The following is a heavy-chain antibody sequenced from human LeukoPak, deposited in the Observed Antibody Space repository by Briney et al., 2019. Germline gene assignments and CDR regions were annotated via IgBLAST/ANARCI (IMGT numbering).Heavy chain of an antibody. CDR2: INHSGST. Sequence: SETLSLTCAVSGGSFSGYYWSWIRQPPGKGLEWIGEINHSGSTNYNPSLKSRVTISVDTSKNQFSLKLSSVTAADTAVYYCARPYQLLWASGFDPWGQGTLVTVSS. CDR3: ARPYQLLWASGFDP. J-gene: IGHJ5*02. CDR1: GGSFSGYY. V-gene: IGHV4-34*01. D-gene: IGHD2-2*01.